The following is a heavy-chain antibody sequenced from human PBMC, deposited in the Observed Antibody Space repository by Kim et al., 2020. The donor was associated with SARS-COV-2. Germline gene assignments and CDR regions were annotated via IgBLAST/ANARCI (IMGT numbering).Heavy chain of an antibody. CDR2: IYYSGST. J-gene: IGHJ4*02. Sequence: SETLSLTCTVSGGSISSYYWSWIRQPPGKGLEWIGYIYYSGSTNYNPSLKSRVTISVDTSKNQFSLKLSSVTAADTAVYYCARWARGGDFDYWGQGTLVTVSS. D-gene: IGHD3-16*01. CDR1: GGSISSYY. V-gene: IGHV4-59*13. CDR3: ARWARGGDFDY.